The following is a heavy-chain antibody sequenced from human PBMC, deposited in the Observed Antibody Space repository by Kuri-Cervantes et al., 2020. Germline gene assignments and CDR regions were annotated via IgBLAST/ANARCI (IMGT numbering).Heavy chain of an antibody. J-gene: IGHJ4*02. Sequence: ALVKVSCKVSGYTLTELSMHWVRQAPGKGLEWMGGFDPEDGETIYAQKFQGRVTMTEDTSTDTAYMELSSLRSEDTAVYYCATNLGYCGGDCPQDWGQGTLVTVSS. CDR1: GYTLTELS. CDR2: FDPEDGET. D-gene: IGHD2-21*02. CDR3: ATNLGYCGGDCPQD. V-gene: IGHV1-24*01.